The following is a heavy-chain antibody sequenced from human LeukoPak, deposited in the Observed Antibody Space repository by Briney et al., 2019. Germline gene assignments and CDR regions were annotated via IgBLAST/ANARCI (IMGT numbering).Heavy chain of an antibody. Sequence: GSLRLSCAASGFTFITYAMHWVRQAPGKGLEWVAVISDDGSNKYYADSVKGRFTISRDNSKNTLYLQMNSLRPEDAAVYFCASSRGYSDYDSDYWGQGTLVTVSP. CDR3: ASSRGYSDYDSDY. CDR1: GFTFITYA. J-gene: IGHJ4*02. CDR2: ISDDGSNK. D-gene: IGHD5-12*01. V-gene: IGHV3-30*04.